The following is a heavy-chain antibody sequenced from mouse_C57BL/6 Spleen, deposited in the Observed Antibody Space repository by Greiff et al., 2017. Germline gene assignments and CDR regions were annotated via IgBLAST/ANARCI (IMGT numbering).Heavy chain of an antibody. CDR1: GFNIKDYY. V-gene: IGHV14-1*01. D-gene: IGHD1-1*01. CDR3: TTEVATDYYAMDY. CDR2: IDPEDGDT. J-gene: IGHJ4*01. Sequence: EVKLQESGAELVRPGASVKLSCTASGFNIKDYYMHWVKQRPEQGLEWIGRIDPEDGDTEYAPKFQGKATMTADTSSNTAYLQLSSLTSEDTAVYYCTTEVATDYYAMDYWGQGTSVTVSS.